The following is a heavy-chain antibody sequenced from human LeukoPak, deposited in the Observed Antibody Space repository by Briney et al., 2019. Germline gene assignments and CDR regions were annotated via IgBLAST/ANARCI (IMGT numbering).Heavy chain of an antibody. V-gene: IGHV3-7*03. CDR1: GFSFSTYW. CDR2: IKQDGSQK. J-gene: IGHJ4*02. Sequence: PGGSLRLSCAASGFSFSTYWMSWVRQAPGKGLEWLANIKQDGSQKYYVDSVKDRFTISRDNAKNSLYLQLDSLRAEDMAVYYCAKGGHYSFFDYWGQGTLVTVSS. D-gene: IGHD2-15*01. CDR3: AKGGHYSFFDY.